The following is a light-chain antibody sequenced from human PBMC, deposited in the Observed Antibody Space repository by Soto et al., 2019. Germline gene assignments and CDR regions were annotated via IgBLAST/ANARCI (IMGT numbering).Light chain of an antibody. CDR3: QQYDNLPRLT. V-gene: IGKV1-33*01. Sequence: DIQMTQSPSSLSASVGDRVTITCQASQDISNYLNWYQQKPGKAPKLLIYDASNLETGVPSRFIGSGSGTDFTCTIGSLQPEDLATYYCQQYDNLPRLTFGGGTKVELK. J-gene: IGKJ4*01. CDR1: QDISNY. CDR2: DAS.